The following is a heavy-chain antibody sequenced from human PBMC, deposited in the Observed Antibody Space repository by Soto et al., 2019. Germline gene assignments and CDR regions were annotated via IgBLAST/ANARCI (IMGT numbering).Heavy chain of an antibody. CDR3: ARGAAAAGHYYYYGMDV. D-gene: IGHD6-13*01. Sequence: GASVMVSCKASGCTFTSYGISWVRQAPGQGLEWMGWISAYNGNTNYAQKLQGRVTMTTDTSTSTAYMELRSLRSDDTAVYYCARGAAAAGHYYYYGMDVWGQGTTVTVSS. J-gene: IGHJ6*02. CDR2: ISAYNGNT. CDR1: GCTFTSYG. V-gene: IGHV1-18*01.